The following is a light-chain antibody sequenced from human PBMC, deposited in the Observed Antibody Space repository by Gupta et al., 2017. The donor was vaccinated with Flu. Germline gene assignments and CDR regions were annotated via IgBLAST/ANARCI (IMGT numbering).Light chain of an antibody. V-gene: IGLV2-14*04. CDR1: SSDVGGNTY. J-gene: IGLJ2*01. Sequence: TTACTGTSSDVGGNTYVSWYQQHPFKAPNLMIYDVGNRPSGGVNRCSGSKSGSTAALTISGLQAEDEADYYCSSYTSSSTPHVVFGGGTKLTVL. CDR3: SSYTSSSTPHVV. CDR2: DVG.